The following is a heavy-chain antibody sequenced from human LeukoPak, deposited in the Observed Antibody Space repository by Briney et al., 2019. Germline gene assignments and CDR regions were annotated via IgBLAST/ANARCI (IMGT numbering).Heavy chain of an antibody. CDR3: AKDWIAARPGFDY. V-gene: IGHV3-30*02. D-gene: IGHD6-6*01. CDR1: GFTFSSYG. Sequence: GGSLRLSCAASGFTFSSYGMHWVRQAPGKGLEWVAFIRYDGSNKYYADSVKGRFIISRDNSKNTLYLQMNSLRAEDTAVYYCAKDWIAARPGFDYWGQGTLVTVSS. CDR2: IRYDGSNK. J-gene: IGHJ4*02.